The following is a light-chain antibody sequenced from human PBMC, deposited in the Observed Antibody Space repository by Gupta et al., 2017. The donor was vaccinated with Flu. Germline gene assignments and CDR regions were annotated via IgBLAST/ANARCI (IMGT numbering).Light chain of an antibody. CDR1: QSVGSF. J-gene: IGKJ4*01. V-gene: IGKV3-11*01. CDR3: QQRDKCRYT. CDR2: DSD. Sequence: IVLTQSPAIVSLSPGDSATLSCRASQSVGSFLAWFQQRPGQSPRLLIYDSDKRATGIPGRFSGSGSGTDFTLTINDLEPEDFAVYYCQQRDKCRYTFGRGTKVEFK.